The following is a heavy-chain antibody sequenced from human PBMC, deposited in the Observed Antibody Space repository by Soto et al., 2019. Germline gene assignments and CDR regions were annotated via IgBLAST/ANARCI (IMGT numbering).Heavy chain of an antibody. D-gene: IGHD3-3*01. CDR3: ARDSVFFFFEAEGGIRDTVPVSAFLLNRSSDL. V-gene: IGHV4-59*01. CDR2: IYYSGST. Sequence: PGKGLEWIGYIYYSGSTNYNPSLKSRVTISVYTSKNQFSLKLSSVTAADTAVYYCARDSVFFFFEAEGGIRDTVPVSAFLLNRSSDL. J-gene: IGHJ2*01.